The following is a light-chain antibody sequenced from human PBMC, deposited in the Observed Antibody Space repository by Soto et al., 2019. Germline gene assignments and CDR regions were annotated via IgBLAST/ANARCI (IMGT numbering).Light chain of an antibody. V-gene: IGLV2-18*02. J-gene: IGLJ1*01. CDR3: SSYTSSSTYV. CDR1: SSDVGSYNR. Sequence: RTESRTGLEFSGRVVVTSKTRTSSDVGSYNRVSWYQQPPGTAPKVMIYEVSNRPSGVPDRFSGSKSGNTASLTISGLQAEDEADYYCSSYTSSSTYVFGTVTKVTVL. CDR2: EVS.